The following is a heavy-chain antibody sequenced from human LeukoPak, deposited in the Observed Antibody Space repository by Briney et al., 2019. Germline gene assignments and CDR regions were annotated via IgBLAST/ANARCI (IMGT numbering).Heavy chain of an antibody. CDR3: ARDLSYVDSYYFDY. CDR1: GFTFSSYS. D-gene: IGHD3-10*02. J-gene: IGHJ4*02. Sequence: GGSLRLSCAASGFTFSSYSMNWVRQDPGKGLEWVSSISSSSSYIYYADSVKGRFTISRDNAKNSLYLQMNNLRAEDTAVYYCARDLSYVDSYYFDYWGQGTLVTVPS. CDR2: ISSSSSYI. V-gene: IGHV3-21*01.